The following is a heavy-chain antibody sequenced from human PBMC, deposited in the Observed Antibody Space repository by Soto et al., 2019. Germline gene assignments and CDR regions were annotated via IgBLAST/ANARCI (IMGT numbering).Heavy chain of an antibody. V-gene: IGHV2-5*02. J-gene: IGHJ5*02. D-gene: IGHD3-3*02. CDR3: VQRQPRTVILDP. CDR1: GLALSTTGLG. Sequence: SGPTLVNPTQTLTLTCTVSGLALSTTGLGVGWIRQPPGKALEWLAVIYWDDDKRYNPSLMTRSSITKDTAENKVVLTMTDMDPADTATYYCVQRQPRTVILDPWGQGSPVTVYS. CDR2: IYWDDDK.